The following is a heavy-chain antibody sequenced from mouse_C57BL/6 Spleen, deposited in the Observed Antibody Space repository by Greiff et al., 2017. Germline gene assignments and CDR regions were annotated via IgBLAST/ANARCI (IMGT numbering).Heavy chain of an antibody. CDR3: ARWGNYAYWYFDV. V-gene: IGHV1-18*01. CDR1: GYTFTDYN. Sequence: VQLKQSGPELVKPGASVKIPCKASGYTFTDYNMDWVKQSHGKSLEWIGDINPNNGGTIYNQKFKGKATVTVDKSSSTAYMELRSLTSEDTAVYYYARWGNYAYWYFDVWGTGTTVTVSS. CDR2: INPNNGGT. D-gene: IGHD2-1*01. J-gene: IGHJ1*03.